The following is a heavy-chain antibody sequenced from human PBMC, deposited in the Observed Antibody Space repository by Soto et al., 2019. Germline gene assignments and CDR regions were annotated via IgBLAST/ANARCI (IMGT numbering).Heavy chain of an antibody. CDR2: LSFDGNNK. V-gene: IGHV3-30-3*01. CDR3: ARGPFGDAAMFTSYFNY. D-gene: IGHD5-18*01. Sequence: PGASLRLSCAASGFTFSNYAIHWVRQAPGKGLEWVAVLSFDGNNKHYADSVKGRFTISRDNSKNTLYLQMNTLRAEDTAVYYFARGPFGDAAMFTSYFNYWGHSTLVTVSS. CDR1: GFTFSNYA. J-gene: IGHJ4*03.